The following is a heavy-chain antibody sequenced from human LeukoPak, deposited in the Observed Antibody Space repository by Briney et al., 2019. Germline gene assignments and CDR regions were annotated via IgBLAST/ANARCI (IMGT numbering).Heavy chain of an antibody. J-gene: IGHJ4*02. CDR3: ARATWPLCYFDY. CDR1: GGSISSSSYY. V-gene: IGHV4-61*02. D-gene: IGHD5-12*01. Sequence: MPSETLSLTCTVSGGSISSSSYYWGWIRQPAGKGLEWIGRIYTSGSTDYNPSLKSRVTISVDTSKNQFSLKLSSVTAADTAVYYCARATWPLCYFDYWGQGTLVTVSS. CDR2: IYTSGST.